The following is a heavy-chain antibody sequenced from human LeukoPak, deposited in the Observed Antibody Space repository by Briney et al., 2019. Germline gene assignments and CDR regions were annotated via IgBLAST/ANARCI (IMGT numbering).Heavy chain of an antibody. D-gene: IGHD1-26*01. J-gene: IGHJ4*02. Sequence: GGSLRLSCAVSGFTFSSYVMSWVRQAPGKGLEWVSGINGGGGTYYADYVKGRFTISRDNSKNTLYLQMNSLTADDTAVYYCEAHLYSGNLPDCWGQGTLVTVSS. CDR2: INGGGGT. V-gene: IGHV3-23*01. CDR1: GFTFSSYV. CDR3: EAHLYSGNLPDC.